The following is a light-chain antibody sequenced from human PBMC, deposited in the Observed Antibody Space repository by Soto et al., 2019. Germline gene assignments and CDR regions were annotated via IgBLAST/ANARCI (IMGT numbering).Light chain of an antibody. Sequence: QSVLTQPASVSGSPGQSITISCTGTSSDVGAYNFVSWFQQHPGKAPQLMIYDVSNRPSGVSNRFSGSKSGNTASLTISGLQAEDEADYYCSSFTSSSTDVFGTGTKLTVL. CDR1: SSDVGAYNF. V-gene: IGLV2-14*01. J-gene: IGLJ1*01. CDR2: DVS. CDR3: SSFTSSSTDV.